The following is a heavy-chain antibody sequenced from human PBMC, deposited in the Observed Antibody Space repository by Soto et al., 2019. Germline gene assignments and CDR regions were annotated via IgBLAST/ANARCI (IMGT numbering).Heavy chain of an antibody. CDR2: IVVGSGNT. CDR1: GFTFTSSA. D-gene: IGHD3-22*01. J-gene: IGHJ3*02. Sequence: QMQLVRSGPEVKKPGTSVKVSCKASGFTFTSSAVQWVRQARGQRLEWIGWIVVGSGNTNYAQKFQERVTITRDMSTSTAYMELSSLRSEDTAVYYCAAEEYYDSSIDAFDIWGQGTMVTVSS. CDR3: AAEEYYDSSIDAFDI. V-gene: IGHV1-58*01.